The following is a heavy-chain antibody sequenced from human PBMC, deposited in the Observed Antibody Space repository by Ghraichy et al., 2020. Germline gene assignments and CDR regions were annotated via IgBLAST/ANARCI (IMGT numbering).Heavy chain of an antibody. CDR1: GFTFSSYA. Sequence: GGSLRLSCAASGFTFSSYAMSWVRQAPGKGLEWVSDISAAGSNRYYADSVKGRFTISRDNSKNTVSLQMNNLRAEDTAIYYCAKDAVGPLLYWGQGTLVTVSS. CDR3: AKDAVGPLLY. V-gene: IGHV3-23*01. J-gene: IGHJ4*02. CDR2: ISAAGSNR. D-gene: IGHD3-10*01.